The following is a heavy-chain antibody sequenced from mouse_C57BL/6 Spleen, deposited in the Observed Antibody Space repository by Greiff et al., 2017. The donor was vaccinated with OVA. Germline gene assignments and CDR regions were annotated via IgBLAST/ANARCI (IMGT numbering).Heavy chain of an antibody. CDR3: ARGGGTKVFAY. CDR2: IDPSDSYT. Sequence: VQLQQPGAELVKPGASVKLSCKASGYTFTSYWMQWVKQRPGQGLEWIGEIDPSDSYTNYNQKFKGKATLTVDTSSSTAYMQLSSLTSEDSAVYYCARGGGTKVFAYWGQGTLVTVSA. CDR1: GYTFTSYW. V-gene: IGHV1-50*01. D-gene: IGHD4-1*01. J-gene: IGHJ3*01.